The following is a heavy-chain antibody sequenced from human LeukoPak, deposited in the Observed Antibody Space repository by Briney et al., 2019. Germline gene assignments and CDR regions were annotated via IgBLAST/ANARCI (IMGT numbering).Heavy chain of an antibody. Sequence: PGRSLRLSCAASGFTFSSYAMHWVRQAPGKGLEWVAVISYDGSNKYYADSVKGRFTISRDNSKNTLYLQMNSLRAEDTAVCYCASEYQLLDKLFDYWGQGTLVTVSS. CDR2: ISYDGSNK. D-gene: IGHD2-2*01. CDR3: ASEYQLLDKLFDY. V-gene: IGHV3-30*01. CDR1: GFTFSSYA. J-gene: IGHJ4*02.